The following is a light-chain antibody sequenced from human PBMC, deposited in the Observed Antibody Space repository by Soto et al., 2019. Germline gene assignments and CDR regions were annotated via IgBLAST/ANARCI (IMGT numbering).Light chain of an antibody. CDR2: GAS. CDR3: QQYDSTPPT. CDR1: QSVNSNY. Sequence: EIVLTQSPGTLSLSTGERATLSCRASQSVNSNYLAWYQRKPGQAPSLLIYGASNRATDIPYRFSASVSGTAFTLTITRLEAEDFAVYYCQQYDSTPPTLGQGTKVEVK. V-gene: IGKV3-20*01. J-gene: IGKJ1*01.